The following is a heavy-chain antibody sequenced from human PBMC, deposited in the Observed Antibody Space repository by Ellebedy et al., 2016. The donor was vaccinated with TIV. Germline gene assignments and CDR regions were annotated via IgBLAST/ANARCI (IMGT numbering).Heavy chain of an antibody. CDR1: GGSISGNY. J-gene: IGHJ4*02. D-gene: IGHD6-19*01. CDR3: ARGTVALQPLKYFDY. CDR2: INHSGST. V-gene: IGHV4-34*01. Sequence: SETLSLXXTVSGGSISGNYSSWIRQPPGKGLEWIGEINHSGSTKYNSSLKSRVTISIDTSKNQFSLKLSSVTAADTAVYYCARGTVALQPLKYFDYWGQGTVVTVSS.